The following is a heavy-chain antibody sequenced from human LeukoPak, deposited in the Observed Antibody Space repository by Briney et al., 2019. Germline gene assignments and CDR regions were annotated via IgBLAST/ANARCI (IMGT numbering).Heavy chain of an antibody. CDR1: GFTFSRYS. V-gene: IGHV3-21*01. CDR3: ARVSVTTGGAFDY. CDR2: ISSSSSYI. J-gene: IGHJ4*02. D-gene: IGHD4-17*01. Sequence: GGSLRLSCAASGFTFSRYSMNWVRQAPGKGLEWVSSISSSSSYIYYADSVKGRFTISRDNAKNSLYLQMNSLRAEDTAVYYCARVSVTTGGAFDYWGQGTLVTDSS.